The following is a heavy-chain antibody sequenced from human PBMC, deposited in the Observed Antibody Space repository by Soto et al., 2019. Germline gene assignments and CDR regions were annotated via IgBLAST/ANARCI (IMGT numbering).Heavy chain of an antibody. D-gene: IGHD3-3*01. J-gene: IGHJ4*02. CDR1: GYTFTSYY. CDR3: ARGEDFWSGYYSGAYYFDY. V-gene: IGHV1-46*03. Sequence: ASVKVSCKASGYTFTSYYMHWVRQAPGQGLEWMGIINPSGGSTSYAQKFQGRVTMTRDTSTSTVYMELSSLRSEDTAVYYCARGEDFWSGYYSGAYYFDYWGQGTLVTVSS. CDR2: INPSGGST.